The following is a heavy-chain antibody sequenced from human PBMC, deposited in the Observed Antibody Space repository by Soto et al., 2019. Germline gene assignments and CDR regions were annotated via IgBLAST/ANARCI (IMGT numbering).Heavy chain of an antibody. Sequence: ASVKVSCKVSGYTLTELSMHWVRQAPGKGLEWMGGFDADDGETIYAQKLQGRVTMTADTSTGTAYMELRSLRSDDTAVYYCARDIVVVVAATPGVHYMDVWGKGTTVTVSS. CDR1: GYTLTELS. D-gene: IGHD2-15*01. J-gene: IGHJ6*03. CDR2: FDADDGET. CDR3: ARDIVVVVAATPGVHYMDV. V-gene: IGHV1-24*01.